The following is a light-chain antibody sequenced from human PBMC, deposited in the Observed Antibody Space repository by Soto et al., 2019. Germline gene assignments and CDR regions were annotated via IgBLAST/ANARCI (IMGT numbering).Light chain of an antibody. CDR1: QSVSSY. CDR3: QQRSNWPPRFT. CDR2: DAS. J-gene: IGKJ3*01. Sequence: EIVLTQSPATLSLSPGERATLSCRASQSVSSYLAWYQQKPGQAPRLLIYDASNRATGSPARFSGSGSGTGFNLTLSSLEPEDFAVYYCQQRSNWPPRFTFGPGTKVDIK. V-gene: IGKV3-11*01.